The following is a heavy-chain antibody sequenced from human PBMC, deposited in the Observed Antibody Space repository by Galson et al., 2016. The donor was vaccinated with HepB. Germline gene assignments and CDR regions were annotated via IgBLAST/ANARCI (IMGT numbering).Heavy chain of an antibody. Sequence: SLRLSCAASGFTFSSYEMNWVRQAPGKGLEWVSYISSSGGTIYYADSVKGRFTISRDNAKNSLYLQMNSLRAEDTAVYYCATQLRLAVAAHEGYWGQGTLVTVSS. CDR2: ISSSGGTI. V-gene: IGHV3-48*03. D-gene: IGHD6-19*01. J-gene: IGHJ4*02. CDR3: ATQLRLAVAAHEGY. CDR1: GFTFSSYE.